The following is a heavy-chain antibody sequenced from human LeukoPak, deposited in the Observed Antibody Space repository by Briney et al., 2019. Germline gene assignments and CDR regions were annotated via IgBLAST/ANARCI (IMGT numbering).Heavy chain of an antibody. CDR1: GFTFSSYS. Sequence: TGGSLRLSCAASGFTFSSYSMNWVRQAPGKGLEWVSYISSSSSTIYYADSVKGRFTISRDNAKNSLYLQMNSLRAEDTAVYYCARVGEGGEGYFDYWGQGTLVTVSP. CDR3: ARVGEGGEGYFDY. V-gene: IGHV3-48*04. J-gene: IGHJ4*02. CDR2: ISSSSSTI. D-gene: IGHD2-15*01.